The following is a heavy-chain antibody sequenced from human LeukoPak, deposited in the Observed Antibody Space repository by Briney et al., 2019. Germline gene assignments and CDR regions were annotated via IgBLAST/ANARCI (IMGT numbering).Heavy chain of an antibody. J-gene: IGHJ3*02. CDR2: IYYSGST. D-gene: IGHD5-18*01. V-gene: IGHV4-31*03. CDR1: GGSISSGGYY. CDR3: ATSSGGYTAASVAFDI. Sequence: PSQTLSLTCTVSGGSISSGGYYWSWIRRHPGKGLEWIGYIYYSGSTYYNPSLKSRVTISVDTSKNQFSLKLSSVTAADTAVYYCATSSGGYTAASVAFDIWGQGTMVTVSS.